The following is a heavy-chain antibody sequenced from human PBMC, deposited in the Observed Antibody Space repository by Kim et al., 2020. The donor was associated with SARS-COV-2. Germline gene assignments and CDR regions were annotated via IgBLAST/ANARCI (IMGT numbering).Heavy chain of an antibody. D-gene: IGHD2-15*01. V-gene: IGHV3-30*15. J-gene: IGHJ2*01. CDR3: TRDSGLLNNWYFDL. Sequence: VASVRGRLSISQDKSKNTLYRQMSSLRVDDTAVYYCTRDSGLLNNWYFDLWGRGTLVTVSS.